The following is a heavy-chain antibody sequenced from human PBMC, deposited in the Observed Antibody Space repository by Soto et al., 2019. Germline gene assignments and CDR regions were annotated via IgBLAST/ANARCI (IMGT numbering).Heavy chain of an antibody. V-gene: IGHV3-30-3*01. CDR3: ARAPGSSRELDY. D-gene: IGHD3-10*01. CDR1: GFTFSNYP. J-gene: IGHJ4*02. Sequence: QVQLVESGGGVVHPGRSLRLSCAASGFTFSNYPMHWVRQPPGKGLEWVAVISYDGSTQNYADSVKGRFTTSRDNSKNTLSVQMNSLRGEDTAVYYCARAPGSSRELDYWGQGTLVTVSS. CDR2: ISYDGSTQ.